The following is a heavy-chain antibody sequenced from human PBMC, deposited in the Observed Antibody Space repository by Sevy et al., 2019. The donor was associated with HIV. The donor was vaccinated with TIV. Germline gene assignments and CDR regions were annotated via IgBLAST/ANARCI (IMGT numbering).Heavy chain of an antibody. D-gene: IGHD4-17*01. CDR1: GESFSNYY. Sequence: SETLSLTCAVYGESFSNYYWSWIRLSPGKGLESIGEIDHSGRSHYNPSLKSRVTMSVDTSKNQFSLKLTSVTAADTAVYYGARGPKPLRSDYGDYRGVGYYFDSWGQGTLVTVSS. CDR2: IDHSGRS. J-gene: IGHJ4*02. V-gene: IGHV4-34*01. CDR3: ARGPKPLRSDYGDYRGVGYYFDS.